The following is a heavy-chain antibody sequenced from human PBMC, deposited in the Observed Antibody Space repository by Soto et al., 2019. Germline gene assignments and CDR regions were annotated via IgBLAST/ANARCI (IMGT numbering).Heavy chain of an antibody. CDR1: GYSFTSYW. CDR2: IDPSDSYT. D-gene: IGHD2-2*01. Sequence: GESLKISCKGSGYSFTSYWISWVRQMPGKGLEWMGRIDPSDSYTNYSPSFQGHVTISADKSISTAYLQWSSLKASDTAMYYCASRGAYCSSTSCSLGYYYGMDVWGQGTTVTVSS. J-gene: IGHJ6*02. V-gene: IGHV5-10-1*01. CDR3: ASRGAYCSSTSCSLGYYYGMDV.